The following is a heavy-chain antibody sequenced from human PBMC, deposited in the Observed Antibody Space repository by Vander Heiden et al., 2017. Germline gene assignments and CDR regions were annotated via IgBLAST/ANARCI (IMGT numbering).Heavy chain of an antibody. CDR1: GFTFDDYA. V-gene: IGHV3-9*01. CDR3: AKASWGYYDSSGYFDP. CDR2: ISWNSGSI. D-gene: IGHD3-22*01. Sequence: EVQLVESGGGLVQPGRSLRLSCAASGFTFDDYAMHWVRQAPGKGLEWVSGISWNSGSIGYADSVKGRFTISRDNAKNSLYLQMNSLRAEETALYYCAKASWGYYDSSGYFDPWGQGTLVTVSS. J-gene: IGHJ5*02.